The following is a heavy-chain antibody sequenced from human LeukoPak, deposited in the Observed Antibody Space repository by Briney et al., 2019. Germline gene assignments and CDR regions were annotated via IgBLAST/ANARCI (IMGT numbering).Heavy chain of an antibody. CDR1: GFTFSSYA. J-gene: IGHJ4*02. D-gene: IGHD3-16*01. CDR2: ISGSGGST. Sequence: LTGGSLRLSCAASGFTFSSYAMSWVRQAPGKGLEWVSAISGSGGSTYYADSVKGRFTISRGNSKNTLYLQMNSLRAEDTAVYYCAKSRSKIAFEHRAFDYWGQGTLVTVSS. CDR3: AKSRSKIAFEHRAFDY. V-gene: IGHV3-23*01.